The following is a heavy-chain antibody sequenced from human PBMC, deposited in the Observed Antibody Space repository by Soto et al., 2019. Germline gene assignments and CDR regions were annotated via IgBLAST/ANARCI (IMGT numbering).Heavy chain of an antibody. CDR1: GFTFSSYA. CDR3: VKVPLRAAAGTFPFYY. J-gene: IGHJ4*02. Sequence: EVQLLESGGGLVQPGGSLRLSCAASGFTFSSYAMSWVRQAPGKGLEWVSAISGSGGSTYYADSVKGRFTIARDNYKNTLYLQMNSLIGEDTAVYYCVKVPLRAAAGTFPFYYWGQGTLVTVSS. V-gene: IGHV3-23*01. CDR2: ISGSGGST. D-gene: IGHD6-13*01.